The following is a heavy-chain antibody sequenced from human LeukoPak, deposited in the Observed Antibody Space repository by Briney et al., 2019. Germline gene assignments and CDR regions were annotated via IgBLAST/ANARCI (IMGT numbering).Heavy chain of an antibody. CDR3: AKSASARLNHSSSWGMDY. D-gene: IGHD6-13*01. Sequence: GGSLRLSCAASGFTFSSYGMHWVRQAPGKGLEWVAFIRYDGSNKYYADSVKGRFTISRDNSKNTLYLQMNSLRAEDTAVYYCAKSASARLNHSSSWGMDYWGQGTLVTVSS. CDR1: GFTFSSYG. CDR2: IRYDGSNK. V-gene: IGHV3-30*02. J-gene: IGHJ4*02.